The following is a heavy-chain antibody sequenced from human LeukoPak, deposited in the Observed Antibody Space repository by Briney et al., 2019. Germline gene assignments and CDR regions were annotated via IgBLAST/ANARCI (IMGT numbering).Heavy chain of an antibody. V-gene: IGHV1-2*02. CDR1: GYTFTGYY. CDR2: INPNSGGT. J-gene: IGHJ4*02. Sequence: ASVKVSCKASGYTFTGYYMHWVRQAPGQGLEWMGWINPNSGGTNYAQKFQGTVTMTRDTSISTAYMELSRLRSDDTAVYYCARVGGAMATYFFDYWGQGTLVTVSS. D-gene: IGHD3-16*01. CDR3: ARVGGAMATYFFDY.